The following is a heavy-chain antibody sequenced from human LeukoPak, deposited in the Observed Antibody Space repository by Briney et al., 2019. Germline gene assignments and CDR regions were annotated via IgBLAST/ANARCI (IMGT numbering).Heavy chain of an antibody. CDR2: ITYSGST. Sequence: PSETLSLTCTVSGGSISSDYWSWIRQPPGKGLEWIGYITYSGSTKYNPSLKSRATISADTSKNQFSLKLSSVTAADTAVYYCARGQDPWGQGTLVTVSS. V-gene: IGHV4-59*08. CDR3: ARGQDP. J-gene: IGHJ5*02. CDR1: GGSISSDY.